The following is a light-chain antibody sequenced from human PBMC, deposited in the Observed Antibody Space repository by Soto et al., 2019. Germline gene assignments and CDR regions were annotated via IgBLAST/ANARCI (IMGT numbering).Light chain of an antibody. CDR1: QSISNW. J-gene: IGKJ1*01. CDR2: KAS. CDR3: LQYNSYSWT. Sequence: DIQMTQSPSTLSASVGDRVTITCRASQSISNWLAWYQQKPGTAPKLLIYKASTLDSGFPSRFSGSGSGPEFTLTISRLQPHDFAAFYCLQYNSYSWTLGHRTKVE. V-gene: IGKV1-5*03.